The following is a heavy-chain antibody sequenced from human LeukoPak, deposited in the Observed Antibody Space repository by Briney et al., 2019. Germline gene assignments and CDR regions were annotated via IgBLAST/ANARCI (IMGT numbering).Heavy chain of an antibody. D-gene: IGHD5-18*01. J-gene: IGHJ4*02. CDR2: IIPIFGTA. CDR3: ARVEGYSYGLGY. CDR1: GGTFSSYA. Sequence: SVKVSCKASGGTFSSYAISWVRQAPGQGLEWMGGIIPIFGTANYAQKFQGRVTITADESTSTAYMELSSLRSEDTAVYYCARVEGYSYGLGYWGQGTLVTVSS. V-gene: IGHV1-69*13.